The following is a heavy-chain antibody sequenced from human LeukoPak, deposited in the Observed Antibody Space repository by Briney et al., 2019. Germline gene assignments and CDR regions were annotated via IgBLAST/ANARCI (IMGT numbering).Heavy chain of an antibody. D-gene: IGHD5-18*01. CDR3: ARPGYSSGPYYFDY. V-gene: IGHV4-39*01. CDR1: GDSISSSNYY. CDR2: VYYTGST. J-gene: IGHJ4*02. Sequence: TASEILSLTCTVSGDSISSSNYYWGWIRQPPGKGLEWIGSVYYTGSTYYNPSLKSRVTISVDTSKNQFSLKLNSVTAADTAVYYCARPGYSSGPYYFDYWGQGTLVTVSS.